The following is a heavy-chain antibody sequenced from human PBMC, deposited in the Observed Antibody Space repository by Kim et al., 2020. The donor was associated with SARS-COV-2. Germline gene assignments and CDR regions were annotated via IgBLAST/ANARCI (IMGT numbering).Heavy chain of an antibody. CDR1: GFTFSSYA. Sequence: GGSLRLSCAASGFTFSSYAMHWVRQAPGKGLEWVAVISYAGSNKYYADSVKRRFIICRDTSKNTVYLQMNSLSAEDTAVYYCARGNEQAMVLDYWGQGTLVTVSS. CDR2: ISYAGSNK. J-gene: IGHJ4*02. D-gene: IGHD5-18*01. CDR3: ARGNEQAMVLDY. V-gene: IGHV3-30*04.